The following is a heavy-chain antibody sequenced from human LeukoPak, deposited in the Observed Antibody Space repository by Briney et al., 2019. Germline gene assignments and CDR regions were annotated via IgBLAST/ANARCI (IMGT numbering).Heavy chain of an antibody. CDR1: GGSFSGYY. V-gene: IGHV4-34*01. CDR3: ARENSGSYREFDY. CDR2: INHSGST. Sequence: SETLSLTCAVYGGSFSGYYWSWIRQPPGKGLEWIGEINHSGSTNYNASLKSRVSMSVDTSKNQFSLRLSSVTAADTAVFYCARENSGSYREFDYWGQGTLVTVSS. D-gene: IGHD1-26*01. J-gene: IGHJ4*02.